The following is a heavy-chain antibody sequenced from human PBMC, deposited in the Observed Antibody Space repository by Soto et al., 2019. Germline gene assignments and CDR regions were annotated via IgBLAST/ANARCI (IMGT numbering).Heavy chain of an antibody. CDR2: INTDGSIR. D-gene: IGHD3-16*01. Sequence: EVQLVESGGGLVQPGGSLRLSCAASGFNFRTYWMHWVRQAPGKGLVWVSRINTDGSIRSYADSVKGRFTISRDNANNTLYLQMTSLRVDDTAVYYCVRDVLRWGQGTLVTVSS. CDR1: GFNFRTYW. CDR3: VRDVLR. J-gene: IGHJ4*02. V-gene: IGHV3-74*01.